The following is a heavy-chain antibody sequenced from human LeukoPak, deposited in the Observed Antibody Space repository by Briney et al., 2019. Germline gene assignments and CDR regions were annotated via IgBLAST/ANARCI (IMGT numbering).Heavy chain of an antibody. CDR3: ARDSPSSGWPYYTDV. J-gene: IGHJ6*03. CDR1: GGTFSSYA. Sequence: SEKVSCKASGGTFSSYAISWVRQAPGQGLEWMGGIIPIFGTASYAQKFQGRVTITADESTSTAYMELSSLRSEDTAVYYCARDSPSSGWPYYTDVWGKGTTVTVSS. D-gene: IGHD6-19*01. CDR2: IIPIFGTA. V-gene: IGHV1-69*13.